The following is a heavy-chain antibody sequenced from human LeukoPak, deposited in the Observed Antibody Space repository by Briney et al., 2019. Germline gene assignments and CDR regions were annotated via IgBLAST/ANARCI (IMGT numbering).Heavy chain of an antibody. Sequence: SVKVSCKASGGTFSSYAISWVRQAPGQGLEWMGGIIPIFGTANYAQKFQGRVTITTDESTSTAYMELSSLRSEETAVYYCARARQDSSSWPYYYYMDVWGKGTTVTVSS. D-gene: IGHD6-13*01. CDR3: ARARQDSSSWPYYYYMDV. CDR2: IIPIFGTA. V-gene: IGHV1-69*05. CDR1: GGTFSSYA. J-gene: IGHJ6*03.